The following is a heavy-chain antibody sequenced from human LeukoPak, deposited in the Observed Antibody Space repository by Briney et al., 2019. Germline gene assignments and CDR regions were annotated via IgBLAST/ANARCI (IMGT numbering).Heavy chain of an antibody. D-gene: IGHD6-19*01. V-gene: IGHV3-9*02. Sequence: GGSLRLSCAASGFTSDDYAMHWVRQAPGKGLEWVSGISWNSGSIGYADSVKGRFTISRDNAKNSLYLQMNSLRAEDTALYYCAKGIPPREIAVAGTISYFDYWGQGTLVTVSS. CDR1: GFTSDDYA. CDR2: ISWNSGSI. J-gene: IGHJ4*02. CDR3: AKGIPPREIAVAGTISYFDY.